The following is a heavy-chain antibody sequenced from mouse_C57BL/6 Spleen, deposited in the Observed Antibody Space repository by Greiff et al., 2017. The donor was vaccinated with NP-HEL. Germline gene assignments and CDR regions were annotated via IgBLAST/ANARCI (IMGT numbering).Heavy chain of an antibody. Sequence: DVHLVESGGDLVKPGGSLKLSCAASGFTFSSYGMSWVRQTPDKRLEWVATISSGGSYTYYPDSVKGRFTISRDNAKNTLYLQMSSLKSEDTAMYYCARKSNYFYFDYWGQGTTLTVSS. CDR3: ARKSNYFYFDY. J-gene: IGHJ2*01. CDR2: ISSGGSYT. V-gene: IGHV5-6*01. D-gene: IGHD2-5*01. CDR1: GFTFSSYG.